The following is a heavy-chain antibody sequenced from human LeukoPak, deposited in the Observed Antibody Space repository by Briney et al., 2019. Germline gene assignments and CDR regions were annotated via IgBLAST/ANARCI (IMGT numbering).Heavy chain of an antibody. Sequence: GGSLRLSCAASGFTFSSYGMHWVRQAPGKGLEWVAVISYDGSNKYYADSVRGRFTISRDNSKNTLYLQMNSLRAEDTAVYYCAKAHCTNGVCYTPDAFDIWGQGTMVTVSS. CDR1: GFTFSSYG. V-gene: IGHV3-30*18. J-gene: IGHJ3*02. CDR2: ISYDGSNK. D-gene: IGHD2-8*01. CDR3: AKAHCTNGVCYTPDAFDI.